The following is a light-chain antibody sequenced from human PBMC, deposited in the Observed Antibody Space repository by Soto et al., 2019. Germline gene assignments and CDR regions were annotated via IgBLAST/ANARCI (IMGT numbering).Light chain of an antibody. CDR1: QAIRTA. CDR3: LLDFSYFWA. V-gene: IGKV1-6*01. J-gene: IGKJ1*01. CDR2: AAS. Sequence: AIQLTQSPSSLSASVGDRVTITCRASQAIRTALGWYQQKPGKAPKLLIYAASTLQGGVPPRFSGSGPGTDFTLTISSLQPEDFATYYCLLDFSYFWAFGQGTKVDIK.